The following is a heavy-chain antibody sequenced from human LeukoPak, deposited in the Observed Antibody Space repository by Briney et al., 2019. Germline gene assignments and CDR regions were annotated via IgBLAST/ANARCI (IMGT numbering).Heavy chain of an antibody. CDR1: GFTFSSSA. J-gene: IGHJ4*02. D-gene: IGHD6-13*01. CDR2: TRNKADSYTT. V-gene: IGHV3-72*01. Sequence: PGGSLRLSCAASGFTFSSSAMSWVRQAPGKGLEWVGRTRNKADSYTTEYAASVKGRFTISRDDSKNSLYLQMNSLKTEDTAVYYCARVAISWYYFDYWGQGTLVTVSS. CDR3: ARVAISWYYFDY.